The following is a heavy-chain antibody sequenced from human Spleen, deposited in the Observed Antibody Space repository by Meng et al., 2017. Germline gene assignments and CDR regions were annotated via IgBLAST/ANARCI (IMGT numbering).Heavy chain of an antibody. J-gene: IGHJ6*02. CDR2: IYYSGST. D-gene: IGHD3-10*01. CDR3: ARGGHYDGSGSYYNHYGMDV. V-gene: IGHV4-31*03. CDR1: GGSISSGGYD. Sequence: SETLSLTCTVSGGSISSGGYDWSWIRQHPGKGLEWIGYIYYSGSTYYNPSLKSRGTITVDTSKNQFSLKLSAVTAADTAVYYCARGGHYDGSGSYYNHYGMDVWGQGTTVTVSS.